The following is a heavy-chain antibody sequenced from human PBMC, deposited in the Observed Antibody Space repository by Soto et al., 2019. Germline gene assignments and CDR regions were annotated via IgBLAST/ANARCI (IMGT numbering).Heavy chain of an antibody. CDR3: ARPGFGSAPSLFLRPDFDY. CDR1: GFTFSSYS. Sequence: GGSLRLSCAASGFTFSSYSMNWVRQAPGKGLEWVSSISSSSSYIYYADSVKGRFTISRDNAKNSLYLQMNSLRAEDTAVYYCARPGFGSAPSLFLRPDFDYWGQGTLVTVSS. CDR2: ISSSSSYI. D-gene: IGHD2-15*01. V-gene: IGHV3-21*01. J-gene: IGHJ4*02.